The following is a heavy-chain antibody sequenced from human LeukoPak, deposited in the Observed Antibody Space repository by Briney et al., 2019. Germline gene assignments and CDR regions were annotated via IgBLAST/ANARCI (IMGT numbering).Heavy chain of an antibody. V-gene: IGHV1-2*06. Sequence: GASVKVSCKASGYTLTGYYMHWVRQAPGPGLEWMGRINPNSGGTNYAQKFQGRVTMTRDTSISTAYMELSRLRSDDTAVYYCARDLPVAGESNWFDPWGQGTLVTVSS. J-gene: IGHJ5*02. CDR3: ARDLPVAGESNWFDP. CDR1: GYTLTGYY. D-gene: IGHD6-19*01. CDR2: INPNSGGT.